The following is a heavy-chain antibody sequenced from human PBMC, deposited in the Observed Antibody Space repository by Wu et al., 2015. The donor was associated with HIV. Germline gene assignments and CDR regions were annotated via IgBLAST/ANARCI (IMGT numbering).Heavy chain of an antibody. CDR2: IIPIFGTA. D-gene: IGHD2-2*02. V-gene: IGHV1-69*05. CDR3: AREREGIYCSSTSCYMSDWFDP. J-gene: IGHJ5*02. CDR1: GGTFSSYA. Sequence: QVQLVQSGAEVKKPGSSVKVSCKASGGTFSSYAISWVRQAPGQGLEWMGGIIPIFGTANYAQKFQGRVTITTDESTSTAYMELSSLRSEDTAVYYCAREREGIYCSSTSCYMSDWFDPWGQGTLVTVSX.